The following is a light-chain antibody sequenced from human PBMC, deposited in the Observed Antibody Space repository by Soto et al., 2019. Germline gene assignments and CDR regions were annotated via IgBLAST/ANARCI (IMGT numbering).Light chain of an antibody. J-gene: IGKJ1*01. V-gene: IGKV1-5*01. CDR3: QQYGDSPWT. Sequence: DIPMAPSPSPPPAPVGCRVTLPFRASQTITNRLAWYQQKPGKAPKVLIYDASNLESGVPSRFTGSGSGTEFILTISSLQPDDFAVYYCQQYGDSPWTFGQGTKVDIK. CDR1: QTITNR. CDR2: DAS.